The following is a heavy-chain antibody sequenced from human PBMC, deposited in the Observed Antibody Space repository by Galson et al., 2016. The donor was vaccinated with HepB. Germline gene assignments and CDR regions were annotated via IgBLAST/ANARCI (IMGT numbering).Heavy chain of an antibody. V-gene: IGHV3-33*01. CDR3: ARDLGVRGYGREPRDAYDL. Sequence: SLRLSCAASGFTFSLYGMQWVRQAPGKGLEWVAVVWFDGYTKFYADSVRGRSTVSRDSSRDTVDLQMNNLRAEDTAMYFCARDLGVRGYGREPRDAYDLWGQGTMVSVSS. J-gene: IGHJ3*01. CDR1: GFTFSLYG. CDR2: VWFDGYTK. D-gene: IGHD3-10*01.